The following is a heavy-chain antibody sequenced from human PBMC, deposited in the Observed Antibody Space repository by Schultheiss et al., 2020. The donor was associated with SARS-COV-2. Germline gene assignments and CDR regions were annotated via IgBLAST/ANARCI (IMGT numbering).Heavy chain of an antibody. V-gene: IGHV4-59*12. J-gene: IGHJ4*02. CDR3: ARGSITMIVVVITRGYYFDY. Sequence: SETLSLTCTVSGGSISSYYWSWIRQPPGKGLEWIGYIYYSGSTNYNPSLKSRVTISVDTSKNQFSLKLSSVTAADTAVYYCARGSITMIVVVITRGYYFDYWGQGTLVTVSS. CDR2: IYYSGST. D-gene: IGHD3-22*01. CDR1: GGSISSYY.